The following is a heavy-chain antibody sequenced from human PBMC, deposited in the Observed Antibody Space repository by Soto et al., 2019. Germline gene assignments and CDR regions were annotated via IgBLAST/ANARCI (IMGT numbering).Heavy chain of an antibody. CDR3: ASVADY. J-gene: IGHJ4*02. Sequence: QVHLVESGGGVVQPGRSLRLSCAVSGFTLTTYGMQWVRQAPGKGLEWVAFVSQDGSRKYCADSVKGRFTITSDYSKNTLFLQMNSLRVEDTALYFCASVADYWGQGTLVTVSS. CDR1: GFTLTTYG. V-gene: IGHV3-30*19. CDR2: VSQDGSRK.